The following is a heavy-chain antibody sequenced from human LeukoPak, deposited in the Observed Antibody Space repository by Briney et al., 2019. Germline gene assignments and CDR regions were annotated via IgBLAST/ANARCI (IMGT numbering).Heavy chain of an antibody. CDR3: ARGECRSCPRNHWFDP. V-gene: IGHV3-48*02. Sequence: GGSLRLSCAASGFTVSSTCMGWVRQAPGKGLEWVSSITSSSNSIYYADSVKGRFTISRDNAKSSLYLQMNSLRDEDTAVYYCARGECRSCPRNHWFDPWGQGTLVTVSS. J-gene: IGHJ5*02. CDR2: ITSSSNSI. CDR1: GFTVSSTC. D-gene: IGHD2-15*01.